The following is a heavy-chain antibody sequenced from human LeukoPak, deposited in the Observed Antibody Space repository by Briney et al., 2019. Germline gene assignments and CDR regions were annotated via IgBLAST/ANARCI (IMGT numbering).Heavy chain of an antibody. CDR1: GGSISSGSYY. J-gene: IGHJ4*02. CDR3: AEVERRNY. D-gene: IGHD1-1*01. V-gene: IGHV4-61*02. CDR2: IYTSGST. Sequence: SETLSLTCTVSGGSISSGSYYWSWIRQPAGKGLEWIGRIYTSGSTNYNPSLKSRVTISVDTSKNQFSLKLSSVTAADTAVYYCAEVERRNYWGQGTLVTVSS.